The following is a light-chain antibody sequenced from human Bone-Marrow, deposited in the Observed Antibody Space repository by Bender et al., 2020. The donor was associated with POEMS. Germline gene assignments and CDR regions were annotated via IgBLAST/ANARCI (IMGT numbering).Light chain of an antibody. CDR2: EDS. V-gene: IGLV6-57*02. Sequence: NFMLTQPHSVSESPGKTVTISCTGSSGSIASNYVQWYQQRPGSAPSIMIYEDSQRPSGVPARCSGSIDTSSSSASLTISGLKIEVEADYDCQAYDSSNRWGFGGG. J-gene: IGLJ3*02. CDR1: SGSIASNY. CDR3: QAYDSSNRWG.